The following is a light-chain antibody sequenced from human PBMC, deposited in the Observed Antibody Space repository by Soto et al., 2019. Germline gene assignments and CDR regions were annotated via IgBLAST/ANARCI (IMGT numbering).Light chain of an antibody. V-gene: IGKV3-20*01. CDR3: QQYGSSPPWT. CDR2: GAS. J-gene: IGKJ1*01. CDR1: QSVDSIY. Sequence: EIVLTQSPGTLSLAPGDRATLSCRASQSVDSIYLAWYQQKPGQAPRLLIFGASRRATGIPDRFSGSGSGTDFTLTISRLEPEDFAVYYCQQYGSSPPWTFGQGTKVDIK.